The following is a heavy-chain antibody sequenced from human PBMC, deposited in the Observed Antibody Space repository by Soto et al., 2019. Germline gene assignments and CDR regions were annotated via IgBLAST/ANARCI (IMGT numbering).Heavy chain of an antibody. CDR2: IYYGGST. V-gene: IGHV4-59*01. CDR1: GGSISSYY. D-gene: IGHD2-21*01. CDR3: ARHNFFDI. Sequence: PSETLSLTCTVSGGSISSYYWSWIRQPPGKGLEWIGYIYYGGSTTYNPSLKSRVTISVDTSKNQFSLKLSSVTAADTAVYYCARHNFFDIWGRGTMVTVSS. J-gene: IGHJ3*02.